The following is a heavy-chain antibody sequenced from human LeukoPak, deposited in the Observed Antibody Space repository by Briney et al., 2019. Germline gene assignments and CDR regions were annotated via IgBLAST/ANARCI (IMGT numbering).Heavy chain of an antibody. CDR2: IIPIFGTA. Sequence: SVKVSCKASGGTFSSYAISWVRQAPGQRLEWMGGIIPIFGTANYAQKFQGRVTITADESTSTAYMELSSLRSEDTAVYYCAREPRITIFGVVRRVYGMDVWGQGTTVTVSS. J-gene: IGHJ6*02. CDR1: GGTFSSYA. V-gene: IGHV1-69*13. CDR3: AREPRITIFGVVRRVYGMDV. D-gene: IGHD3-3*01.